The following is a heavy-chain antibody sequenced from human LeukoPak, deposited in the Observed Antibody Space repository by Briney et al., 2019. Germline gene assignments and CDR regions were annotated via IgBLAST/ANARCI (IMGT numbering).Heavy chain of an antibody. Sequence: GGSLRLSCTASGFTFSSYAMSWVRHAPRQGLEWVSAISGSDGSTYYADPVKGRFTISRDNSKNTLYLQMSSLRADDTAVYYCATDYGDYWGQGTLVTVSS. V-gene: IGHV3-23*01. J-gene: IGHJ4*02. CDR3: ATDYGDY. D-gene: IGHD4-17*01. CDR1: GFTFSSYA. CDR2: ISGSDGST.